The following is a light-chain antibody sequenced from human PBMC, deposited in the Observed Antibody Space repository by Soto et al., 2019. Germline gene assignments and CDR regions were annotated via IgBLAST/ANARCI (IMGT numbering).Light chain of an antibody. V-gene: IGLV2-14*03. J-gene: IGLJ2*01. CDR1: SSDIGAYNF. CDR3: TSWTTSTTMI. Sequence: QSALTQPASVSGSPGQSITISCTGTSSDIGAYNFVSWYQQHPRKAPTLMLYDVNMRPSGVSNRFSGSKSGNTASLTISGLQAEDEDDYYCTSWTTSTTMIFGGGTKVTVL. CDR2: DVN.